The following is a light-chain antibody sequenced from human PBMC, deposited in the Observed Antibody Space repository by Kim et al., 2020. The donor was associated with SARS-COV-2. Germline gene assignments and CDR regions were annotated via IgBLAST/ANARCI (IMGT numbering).Light chain of an antibody. CDR1: KLGDKY. J-gene: IGLJ2*01. V-gene: IGLV3-1*01. Sequence: SYELTQPPSVSVSPGQTASITCSGDKLGDKYASWYQQKPGRSPVLVIFQDTKRPSGIPERFSGSNSGNTATLTISGTQAMDEADYYCQAWDSSSGVFGGGTQLTVL. CDR2: QDT. CDR3: QAWDSSSGV.